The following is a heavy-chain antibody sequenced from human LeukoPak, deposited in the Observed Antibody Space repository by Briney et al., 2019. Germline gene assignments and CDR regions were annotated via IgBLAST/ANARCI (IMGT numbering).Heavy chain of an antibody. CDR3: VREGSENTFDF. V-gene: IGHV3-64D*09. Sequence: PGGSLRLSCSASGFTFSSYALLWVRQAPGKGLQCVSAISRNGGSTYYADSVKGRFTISRDNSKNTLYLQMNSLRAEDTAVYYCVREGSENTFDFWGLGTMVTVSS. CDR1: GFTFSSYA. D-gene: IGHD2-15*01. CDR2: ISRNGGST. J-gene: IGHJ3*01.